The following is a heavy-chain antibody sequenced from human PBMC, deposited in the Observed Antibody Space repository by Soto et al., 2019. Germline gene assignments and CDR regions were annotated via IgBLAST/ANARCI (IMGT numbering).Heavy chain of an antibody. V-gene: IGHV4-59*01. CDR1: GGSISSYY. J-gene: IGHJ2*01. CDR2: IYYSGST. CDR3: ARDRSNWYFDL. Sequence: QVQLQESGPGLVKPSETLSLTCTVSGGSISSYYWSWIRQPPGKGLEWIGYIYYSGSTNYNPSLKGRVTISVDTSKNQFSLKLSSVTAADTAVYYCARDRSNWYFDLWGRGTLVTVSS.